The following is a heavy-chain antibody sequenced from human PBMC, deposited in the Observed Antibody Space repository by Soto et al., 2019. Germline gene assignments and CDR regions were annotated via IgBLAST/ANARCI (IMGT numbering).Heavy chain of an antibody. J-gene: IGHJ4*02. CDR3: ASGRGVVAAHFDY. CDR2: IYYSGST. V-gene: IGHV4-59*12. Sequence: QVQLQESGPGLVKPSETLSLTCTVSGGSISSYYWSWIRQPPGKGLEWIGYIYYSGSTNYNPSLKSRVTXSXHXXKNQFSMKTSSVTAADTAVYYCASGRGVVAAHFDYWGQGTLVTVSS. D-gene: IGHD2-15*01. CDR1: GGSISSYY.